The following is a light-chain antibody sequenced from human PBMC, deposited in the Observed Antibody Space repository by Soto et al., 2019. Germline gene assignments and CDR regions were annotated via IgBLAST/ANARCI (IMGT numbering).Light chain of an antibody. J-gene: IGKJ2*01. CDR2: AAS. CDR3: QQYHTSPYT. Sequence: EIVLTQSPGTLSLSPGERVTLSCRASQSVTSRHLAWYQQKPGQAPRLLIFAASGRPPTIPSRFSGSGSGTDFTLTISRLEAEDFVVYFCQQYHTSPYTFGQGTRLEIK. V-gene: IGKV3-20*01. CDR1: QSVTSRH.